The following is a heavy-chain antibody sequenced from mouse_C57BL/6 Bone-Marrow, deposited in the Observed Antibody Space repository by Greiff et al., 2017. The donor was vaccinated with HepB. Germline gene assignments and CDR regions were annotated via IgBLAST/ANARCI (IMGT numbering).Heavy chain of an antibody. CDR1: GFTFSDYY. D-gene: IGHD1-1*01. CDR3: ARLLVGAWFAY. J-gene: IGHJ3*01. Sequence: DVQLVESGGGLVQPGGSLKLSCAASGFTFSDYYMYWVRQTPEKRLEWVAYISNGGGSTYYPDTVKGRFTISRDNAKNTLYLQMSRLKSEDTAMYYCARLLVGAWFAYWGQGTLVTVSA. CDR2: ISNGGGST. V-gene: IGHV5-12*01.